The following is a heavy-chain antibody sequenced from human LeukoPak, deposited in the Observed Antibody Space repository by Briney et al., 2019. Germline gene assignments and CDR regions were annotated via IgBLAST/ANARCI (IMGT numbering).Heavy chain of an antibody. D-gene: IGHD2-15*01. CDR1: GGSISSYY. Sequence: SEILSLTCTVSGGSISSYYWSWIRQPAGKGLEWIGRIYTSGSTNYNPSLKSRVTMSVDTSKNQFSLKLSSVTAADTAVYYCASSFLRYCSGGSCYWAFDYWGQGTLVTVSS. CDR3: ASSFLRYCSGGSCYWAFDY. V-gene: IGHV4-4*07. CDR2: IYTSGST. J-gene: IGHJ4*02.